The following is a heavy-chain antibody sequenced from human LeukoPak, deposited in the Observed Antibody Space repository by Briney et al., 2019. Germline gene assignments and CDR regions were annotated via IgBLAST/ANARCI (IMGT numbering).Heavy chain of an antibody. CDR2: IYTSGST. V-gene: IGHV4-61*02. CDR3: ARDFWSPPDDWFDP. J-gene: IGHJ5*02. D-gene: IGHD3-3*01. CDR1: GGSISSGSYY. Sequence: PSQTLSLTCTVSGGSISSGSYYWSWIRQPAGKGLEWIGRIYTSGSTNYNPSLKSRVTISVDTSMNQFSRKLSSVTAADTAVYYCARDFWSPPDDWFDPWGQGTLVTVSS.